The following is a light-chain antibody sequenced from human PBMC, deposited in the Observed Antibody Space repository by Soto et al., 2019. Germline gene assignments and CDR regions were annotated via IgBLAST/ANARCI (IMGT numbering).Light chain of an antibody. CDR3: QQYENLPLT. CDR1: QSVTNY. V-gene: IGKV1-33*01. CDR2: AAS. Sequence: DIQMTQSPSSLSASVGDRVTITCRASQSVTNYLNWYQQKPGKAPKLLIYAASSLQSGVPSRFSGSGTGTEYTFTISSLQAEDNGTYYCQQYENLPLTFGGGTKVEIK. J-gene: IGKJ4*01.